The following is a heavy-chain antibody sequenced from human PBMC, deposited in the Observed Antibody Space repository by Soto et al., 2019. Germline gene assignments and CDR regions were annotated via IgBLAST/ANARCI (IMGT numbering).Heavy chain of an antibody. CDR2: IYPGDSDT. D-gene: IGHD4-17*01. CDR3: ARVYGDYVDYYYGMDV. CDR1: GYSFTSYW. Sequence: PGESLKISCXGSGYSFTSYWIGWVRQMPGKGLEWMGIIYPGDSDTRYSPSFQGQVTISADRSISTAYLQWSSLKASDTAMYYCARVYGDYVDYYYGMDVWGQGTTVTVSS. V-gene: IGHV5-51*01. J-gene: IGHJ6*02.